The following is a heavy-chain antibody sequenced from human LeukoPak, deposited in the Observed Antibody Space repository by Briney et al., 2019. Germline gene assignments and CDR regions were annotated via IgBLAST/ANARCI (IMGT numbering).Heavy chain of an antibody. D-gene: IGHD5-24*01. CDR1: GGSISSHY. CDR3: ARSLGEMATIRAFDI. CDR2: IYYSGST. Sequence: SETLSLTCTVSGGSISSHYWSWIRQPPGKGLEWIGYIYYSGSTNYNPSLKSRVTISVDTSKNQFSLELSSVTAADTAVYYCARSLGEMATIRAFDIWGQGTMVTVSS. J-gene: IGHJ3*02. V-gene: IGHV4-59*11.